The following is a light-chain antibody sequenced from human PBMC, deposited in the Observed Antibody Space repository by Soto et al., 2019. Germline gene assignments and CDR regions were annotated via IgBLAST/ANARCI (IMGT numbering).Light chain of an antibody. CDR3: TAWDTSLTGHLV. Sequence: QSVLTQPPSASGAPGQTVTISCSGTTSNIGSHSVNWYRQIPGTAPKVVMFSNDERPSGVPDRFSGSKSGTSASLTITGLQSEDEADYYCTAWDTSLTGHLVFGGGTKLTVL. J-gene: IGLJ2*01. V-gene: IGLV1-44*01. CDR2: SND. CDR1: TSNIGSHS.